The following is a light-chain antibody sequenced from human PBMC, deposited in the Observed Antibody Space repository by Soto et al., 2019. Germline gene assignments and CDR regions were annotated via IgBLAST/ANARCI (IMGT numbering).Light chain of an antibody. CDR3: QHYNTWPWT. Sequence: DIVLTQSPGTLSLSAGDRATLPCRASQSVSSYLAWYQQKPGQAPRLLIYDASNRATGIPARFSGSGSETEFILTISSLQSEDFAVYDCQHYNTWPWTFGQGTKVEIK. CDR1: QSVSSY. V-gene: IGKV3-15*01. J-gene: IGKJ1*01. CDR2: DAS.